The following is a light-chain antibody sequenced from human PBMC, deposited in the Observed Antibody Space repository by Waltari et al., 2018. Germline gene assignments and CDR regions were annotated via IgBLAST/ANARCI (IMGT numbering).Light chain of an antibody. CDR3: SSYTSTGTWV. Sequence: QSALTQPASVSGSPGQSITISCTGTSSDIGTYNYVSWYQQHPGKAPKLMIYAVSNRPSGVSTRFSASKSGNTASLTISGLQAEDEADYYCSSYTSTGTWVFGGGTKLTVL. CDR1: SSDIGTYNY. CDR2: AVS. V-gene: IGLV2-14*03. J-gene: IGLJ3*02.